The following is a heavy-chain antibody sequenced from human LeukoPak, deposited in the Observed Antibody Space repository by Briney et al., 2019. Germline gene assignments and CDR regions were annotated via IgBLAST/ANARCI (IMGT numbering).Heavy chain of an antibody. CDR1: GYTFTSYG. J-gene: IGHJ4*02. CDR3: ARVPYGSGSYCLDY. CDR2: ISAYNGNT. D-gene: IGHD3-10*01. Sequence: GASVKVSCKASGYTFTSYGISWARQAPGQGLEWMGWISAYNGNTNYAQKLQGRVTMTTDTSTSTAYMELTSLRSDDTAVYYCARVPYGSGSYCLDYWGQGTLVTVSS. V-gene: IGHV1-18*01.